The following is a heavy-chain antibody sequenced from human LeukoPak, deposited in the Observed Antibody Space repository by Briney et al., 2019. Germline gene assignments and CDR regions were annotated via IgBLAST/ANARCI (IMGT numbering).Heavy chain of an antibody. CDR1: GFTVSSNY. J-gene: IGHJ4*02. Sequence: GGSLRLSCAASGFTVSSNYMSWVRQAPGKGLEWVSVIYTGGSTYYADSVKGRFTISGDNSKNTLYLQMNSLRAEDTAAYYCARGGYSGSGNYFDYWGQGTLVTVSS. V-gene: IGHV3-66*01. D-gene: IGHD3-10*01. CDR3: ARGGYSGSGNYFDY. CDR2: IYTGGST.